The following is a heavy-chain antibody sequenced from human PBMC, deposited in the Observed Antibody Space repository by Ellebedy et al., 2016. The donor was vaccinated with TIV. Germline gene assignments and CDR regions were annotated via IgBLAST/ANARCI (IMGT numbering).Heavy chain of an antibody. CDR2: ISAYNGNT. CDR3: AREFISSGYYYVQGDAFDI. J-gene: IGHJ3*02. V-gene: IGHV1-18*01. CDR1: GYTFTSYG. Sequence: ASVKVSCKASGYTFTSYGISWVRQAPGQGLEWMGWISAYNGNTNYAQKLQGRVTMTTDTSTSTAYMELRSLRSDDTAVYYCAREFISSGYYYVQGDAFDIWGQGTMVTVSS. D-gene: IGHD3-22*01.